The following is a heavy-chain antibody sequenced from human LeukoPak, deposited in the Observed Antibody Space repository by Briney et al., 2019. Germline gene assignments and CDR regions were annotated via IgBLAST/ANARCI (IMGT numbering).Heavy chain of an antibody. CDR3: ARGAVTGNFQH. CDR2: IYYSGST. D-gene: IGHD2-21*02. CDR1: GGSISSSSYY. V-gene: IGHV4-39*01. J-gene: IGHJ1*01. Sequence: PSETLSLTCTVSGGSISSSSYYWGWIRQPPGKGLEWIGSIYYSGSTYYNPSLKSRVTISVDTSKNQFSLKLSSVTAADTAVYYCARGAVTGNFQHWGQGTLVTVSS.